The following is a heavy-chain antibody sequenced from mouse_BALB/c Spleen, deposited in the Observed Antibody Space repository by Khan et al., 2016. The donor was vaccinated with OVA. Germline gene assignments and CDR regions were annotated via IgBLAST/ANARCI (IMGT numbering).Heavy chain of an antibody. Sequence: QMQLEESGAELVRPGVSVKISCKGSGYTFTDFTMHWVKQSHAMSLEWIGVINTYYGDADYNQKFKGKATMTVDKSSNTAYMDLARLTSEDSAIYYCGGGGGGDRFLYWGQGTLVTVSA. CDR2: INTYYGDA. CDR1: GYTFTDFT. V-gene: IGHV1S137*01. CDR3: GGGGGGDRFLY. J-gene: IGHJ3*01.